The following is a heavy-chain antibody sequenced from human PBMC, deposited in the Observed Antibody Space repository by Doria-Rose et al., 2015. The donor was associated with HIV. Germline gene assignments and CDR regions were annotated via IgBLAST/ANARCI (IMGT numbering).Heavy chain of an antibody. J-gene: IGHJ5*02. CDR2: INVDNGNT. D-gene: IGHD2-2*01. CDR3: AKDRVRVVQAATTLDL. CDR1: GYTFTRYA. V-gene: IGHV1-3*01. Sequence: QVQLVQSGAEVKKPGASVRVSCKASGYTFTRYAMHWVRQAPGQRPEWMGWINVDNGNTESSQKFQGRLTITRDTSASTAYMELSSLTSDDTAVYYCAKDRVRVVQAATTLDLWGQGTLVTVSS.